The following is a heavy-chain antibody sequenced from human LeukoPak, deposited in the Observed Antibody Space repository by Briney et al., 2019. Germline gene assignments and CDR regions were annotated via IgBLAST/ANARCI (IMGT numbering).Heavy chain of an antibody. CDR1: GFTFSNAW. J-gene: IGHJ4*02. CDR2: IKSKTDGGTT. V-gene: IGHV3-15*01. Sequence: GGSLRLSCAASGFTFSNAWMSWVRQAPGKGLEWVGRIKSKTDGGTTDYAAPVKGRFTISRDDSKNTLYLQMNSLKTEDTAVYYCTTDIFPLRYFDWLPFDYWGQGTLVTVSS. D-gene: IGHD3-9*01. CDR3: TTDIFPLRYFDWLPFDY.